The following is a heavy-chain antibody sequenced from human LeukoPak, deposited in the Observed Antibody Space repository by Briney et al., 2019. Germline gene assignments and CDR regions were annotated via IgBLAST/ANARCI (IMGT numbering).Heavy chain of an antibody. Sequence: PGGYLRLSCAASGFTVSSYSMNWVRQAPGKGLEWVSSISSSSSYIYYADSVKGRFTISRDNAKNSLYLQMNSLRAEDTAVYYCARADLDSSYYYYYYMDVWGKGTTVTVSS. CDR1: GFTVSSYS. D-gene: IGHD3-22*01. CDR3: ARADLDSSYYYYYYMDV. J-gene: IGHJ6*03. V-gene: IGHV3-21*01. CDR2: ISSSSSYI.